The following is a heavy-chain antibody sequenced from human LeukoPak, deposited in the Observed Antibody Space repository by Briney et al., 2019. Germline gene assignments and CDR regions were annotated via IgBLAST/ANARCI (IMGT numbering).Heavy chain of an antibody. D-gene: IGHD3-22*01. CDR1: GGSISSYY. Sequence: PSETLSLTCTVSGGSISSYYWSWIRQPSGKGLEWIGYIYYSGSTNYNPSLKSRVTISVDTSKNQFSLKLSSVTAADTAVYYCARAVVPYYYDSSGYYYDYWGQGTLVTVSS. CDR3: ARAVVPYYYDSSGYYYDY. J-gene: IGHJ4*02. V-gene: IGHV4-59*01. CDR2: IYYSGST.